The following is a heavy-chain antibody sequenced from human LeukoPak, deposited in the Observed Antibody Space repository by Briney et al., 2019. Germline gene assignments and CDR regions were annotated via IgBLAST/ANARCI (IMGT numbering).Heavy chain of an antibody. CDR3: ARDGGSSSFLDY. CDR1: GFTFSDYG. V-gene: IGHV3-33*01. Sequence: QPGGSLRLSCAASGFTFSDYGMHWVRQAPGKGLEWVAVIWLDGSIKYYADSVKGRLTISRDNSKNTLYLQMNSLRAEDTAVYYCARDGGSSSFLDYWGQGTLVTVSS. D-gene: IGHD6-6*01. J-gene: IGHJ4*02. CDR2: IWLDGSIK.